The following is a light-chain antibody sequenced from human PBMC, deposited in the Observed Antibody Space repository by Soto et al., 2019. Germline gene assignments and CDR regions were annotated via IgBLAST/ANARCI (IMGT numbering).Light chain of an antibody. Sequence: EIVVTQSTDTLSVSPGESAALSCRTSQSVNSALAWYQKRPGQAPRLLIYGASTRATGIPARFSGSGSGTAFTLTISSLQSEDFAVYYCQQYNNWPLTFGGGTKVEIK. CDR3: QQYNNWPLT. V-gene: IGKV3D-15*01. CDR2: GAS. CDR1: QSVNSA. J-gene: IGKJ4*01.